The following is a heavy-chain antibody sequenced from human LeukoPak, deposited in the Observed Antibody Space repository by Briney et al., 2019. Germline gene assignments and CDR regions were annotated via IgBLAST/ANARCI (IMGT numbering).Heavy chain of an antibody. J-gene: IGHJ4*02. V-gene: IGHV3-48*04. CDR1: GFTFSSYS. Sequence: GGSLRLSCAASGFTFSSYSMNWVRQAPGKGLEWVSYISSSSSTIYYADSVKGRFTISRDNAKNSLYLQMNSLRAEDTAVYYCAREQLEYYFDYWGQGTLVTVSS. D-gene: IGHD6-6*01. CDR3: AREQLEYYFDY. CDR2: ISSSSSTI.